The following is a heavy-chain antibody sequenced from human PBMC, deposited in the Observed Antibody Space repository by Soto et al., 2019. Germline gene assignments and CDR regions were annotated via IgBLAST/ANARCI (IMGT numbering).Heavy chain of an antibody. J-gene: IGHJ5*02. Sequence: GSGPTLVNPPQTLTLTCTFSGFSLTTRGVGVGWIRQPPGKALECLALIYWDDDKRYSPSLQSRLSITKDTSKNQVVLTMTNVDPVDTATYYCAHIPNYYQYDWFDPWGQGTLVTVSS. CDR3: AHIPNYYQYDWFDP. D-gene: IGHD3-16*01. CDR1: GFSLTTRGVG. CDR2: IYWDDDK. V-gene: IGHV2-5*02.